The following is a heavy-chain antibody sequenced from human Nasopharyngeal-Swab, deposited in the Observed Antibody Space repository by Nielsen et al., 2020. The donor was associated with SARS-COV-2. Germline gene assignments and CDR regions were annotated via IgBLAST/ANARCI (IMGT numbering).Heavy chain of an antibody. J-gene: IGHJ6*03. V-gene: IGHV1-69*13. CDR1: GGTFSSYA. D-gene: IGHD2-2*01. Sequence: SVKVSCKASGGTFSSYAISWVRQAPGQGLEWMGGIIPIFGTANYAQKFQGRVTITADESTSTAYMELSSLRSEDTAVYYCASTNPTSDIVVVPAAKYYYYYYMDVWGKGTTVTVSS. CDR2: IIPIFGTA. CDR3: ASTNPTSDIVVVPAAKYYYYYYMDV.